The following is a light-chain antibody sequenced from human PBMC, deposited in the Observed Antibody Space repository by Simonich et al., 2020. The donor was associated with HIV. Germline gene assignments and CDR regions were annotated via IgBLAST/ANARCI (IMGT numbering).Light chain of an antibody. CDR1: QSVSSN. CDR2: GAS. J-gene: IGKJ1*01. CDR3: QQYNKWPPWT. Sequence: EIVMTQSPATLSVSPGERATLSCRASQSVSSNLAWYQQKPGQAPRLLIYGASTRATGIPARFSGSGSGTEFTLTIRSLQSEDFAVYYCQQYNKWPPWTFGQGTKVEI. V-gene: IGKV3-15*01.